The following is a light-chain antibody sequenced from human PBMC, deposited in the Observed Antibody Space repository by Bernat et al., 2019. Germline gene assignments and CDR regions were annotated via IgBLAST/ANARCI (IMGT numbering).Light chain of an antibody. CDR2: VVS. Sequence: DIQLTQSPSSLSASVGDRVTITCRTSQSMDTYLNWYEQKPGKSPRLLIYVVSSLQSGVPSRFSGSGSGTDFSLTITTLQHEDFATYYCQQSHSAPITFSQRTRLDI. CDR3: QQSHSAPIT. J-gene: IGKJ5*01. V-gene: IGKV1-39*01. CDR1: QSMDTY.